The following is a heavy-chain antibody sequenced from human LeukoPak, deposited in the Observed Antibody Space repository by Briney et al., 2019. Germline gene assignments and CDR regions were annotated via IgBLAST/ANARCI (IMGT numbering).Heavy chain of an antibody. Sequence: GGSLRLSCTASGFTFGDYLMSWFRQAPGKGLEWIGFISGGTTEYAASVKGRFTISRDDTTSIAYLQMNSLTTEDTAVYYCSRGSGWLSVYWGQGTLVTVSS. V-gene: IGHV3-49*03. D-gene: IGHD6-19*01. CDR3: SRGSGWLSVY. CDR1: GFTFGDYL. CDR2: ISGGTT. J-gene: IGHJ4*02.